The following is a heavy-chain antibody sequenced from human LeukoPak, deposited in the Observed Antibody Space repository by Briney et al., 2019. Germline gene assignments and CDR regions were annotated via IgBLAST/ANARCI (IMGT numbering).Heavy chain of an antibody. D-gene: IGHD3-16*02. Sequence: PGGSLRLSCAASGFTFSSYWMHWVRQAPGKGLVWVSRIKSDGSSTSYADSVKGRFTIPRDNGMNTLYLQMNSLRAEDTAVYYCARDPFGESSYWGRGILVTVSS. CDR1: GFTFSSYW. J-gene: IGHJ4*02. CDR2: IKSDGSST. CDR3: ARDPFGESSY. V-gene: IGHV3-74*01.